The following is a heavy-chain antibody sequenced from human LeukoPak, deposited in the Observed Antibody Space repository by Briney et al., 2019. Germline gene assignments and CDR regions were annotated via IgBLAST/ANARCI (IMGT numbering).Heavy chain of an antibody. CDR2: TYYSGST. CDR3: AGVTGGYSSSSGWFDP. D-gene: IGHD6-6*01. Sequence: SEPLPLPCTVSGGSIISSSYYWCWIRQPPGKGLEWIGSTYYSGSTYYNPSLKSRVTISVDTSKNQFSLKLSSVTAADTAVYYCAGVTGGYSSSSGWFDPWGQGTLVTVSS. J-gene: IGHJ5*02. CDR1: GGSIISSSYY. V-gene: IGHV4-39*07.